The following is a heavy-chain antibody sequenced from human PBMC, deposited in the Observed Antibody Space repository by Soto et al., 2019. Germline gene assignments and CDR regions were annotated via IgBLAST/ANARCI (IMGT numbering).Heavy chain of an antibody. J-gene: IGHJ4*02. CDR1: GFTFSSYA. CDR2: ISGSGGST. V-gene: IGHV3-23*01. CDR3: AKDLSGSYYSRESGEDY. D-gene: IGHD1-26*01. Sequence: GGSLRLSCAASGFTFSSYAMSWVRQAPGKGLEWVSAISGSGGSTYYADSVKGRFTISRDNSKNTLYLQMNSLRAEDTAVYYCAKDLSGSYYSRESGEDYWGQGTLVTVSS.